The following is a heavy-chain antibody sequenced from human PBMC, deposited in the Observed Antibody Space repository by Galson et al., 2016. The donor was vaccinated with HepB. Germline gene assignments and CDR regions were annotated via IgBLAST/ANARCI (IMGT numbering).Heavy chain of an antibody. J-gene: IGHJ5*02. CDR1: GFPFRYFG. V-gene: IGHV3-33*01. CDR2: IWYDGSDQ. CDR3: ARDQGTKWEKGNNWFDP. D-gene: IGHD1-26*01. Sequence: SLRLSCAASGFPFRYFGMHWVRQAPGKGPEWVAIIWYDGSDQAYADSVKGRFTISRDNYANTLYLQMNSLRAEDTAVYYCARDQGTKWEKGNNWFDPWGQGTLVTVSS.